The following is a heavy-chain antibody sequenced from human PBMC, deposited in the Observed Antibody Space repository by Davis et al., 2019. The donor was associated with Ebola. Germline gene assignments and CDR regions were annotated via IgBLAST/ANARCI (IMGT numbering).Heavy chain of an antibody. CDR2: ISWNSGSI. Sequence: SLKISCAASGFTFDDYAMHWVRQAPGKGLEWVSGISWNSGSIDYADSVKGRFTISRDNAKNSLYLQMNSLRAEDTAVYYCLYGMDVWGQGTTVTVSS. CDR3: LYGMDV. V-gene: IGHV3-9*01. CDR1: GFTFDDYA. J-gene: IGHJ6*02.